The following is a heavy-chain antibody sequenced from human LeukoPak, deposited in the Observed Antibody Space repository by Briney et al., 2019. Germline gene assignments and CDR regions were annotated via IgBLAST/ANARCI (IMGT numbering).Heavy chain of an antibody. CDR2: ISGAGT. J-gene: IGHJ4*02. V-gene: IGHV3-23*01. D-gene: IGHD3-16*01. CDR1: GFTFSSYA. CDR3: AKRWD. Sequence: GGSLRLSCAASGFTFSSYAMDWVRQAPGKGLEWVSAISGAGTYYADSVKGRFTISRDNSKNTLYLQMNSLRAEDTAVYYCAKRWDWGQGILVTVSS.